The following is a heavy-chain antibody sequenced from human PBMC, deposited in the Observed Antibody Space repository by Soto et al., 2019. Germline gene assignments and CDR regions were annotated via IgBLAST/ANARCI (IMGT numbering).Heavy chain of an antibody. D-gene: IGHD3-22*01. CDR1: GFTFSSYG. V-gene: IGHV3-30*18. Sequence: VQLVESGGGVVQPGRSLRLSCAASGFTFSSYGMHWVRQAPGKGLEWVAVISYDGSNKYYADSLKGRFTISRDNSKNTLYLQMNSLRAEDTAVDYCAKEWVYDTSGWSFDYWGQGTLVTVSS. CDR3: AKEWVYDTSGWSFDY. CDR2: ISYDGSNK. J-gene: IGHJ4*02.